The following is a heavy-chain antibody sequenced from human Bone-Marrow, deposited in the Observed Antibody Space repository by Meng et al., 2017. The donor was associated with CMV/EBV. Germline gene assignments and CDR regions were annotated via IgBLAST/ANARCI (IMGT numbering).Heavy chain of an antibody. CDR2: INHSGST. Sequence: SETLSLTCAVYGGSFSGYYWSWIRQPPGKGLEWIGEINHSGSTNYNPSLKSRVTISVDTSKNQFSLKLSSVTAADTAVYYCAREARMDGMDVWGQGTTVPVSS. CDR3: AREARMDGMDV. V-gene: IGHV4-34*01. D-gene: IGHD1-26*01. J-gene: IGHJ6*02. CDR1: GGSFSGYY.